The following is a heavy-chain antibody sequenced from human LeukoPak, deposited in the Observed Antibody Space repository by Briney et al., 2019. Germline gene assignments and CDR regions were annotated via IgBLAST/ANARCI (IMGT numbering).Heavy chain of an antibody. J-gene: IGHJ4*02. CDR1: GYTFTSYG. D-gene: IGHD2-2*01. CDR3: ERDLYRYWSRAICHCFDY. CDR2: ISAYNGNT. Sequence: GASVKVSCKASGYTFTSYGISWVRQAPGQGLEWMGWISAYNGNTNYAQKLQGRVTMTTDTSTSTAYMELKSLRSDDTAVYYCERDLYRYWSRAICHCFDYWGQGTLVTVSS. V-gene: IGHV1-18*01.